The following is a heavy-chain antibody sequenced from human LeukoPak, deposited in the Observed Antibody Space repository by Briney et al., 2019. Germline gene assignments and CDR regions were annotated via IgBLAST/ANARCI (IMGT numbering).Heavy chain of an antibody. CDR3: ARLGNNCGTWLAP. J-gene: IGHJ5*02. Sequence: GESLKISCKGSGDSFTTYWICWWLQMPGKGLQWRGIIHPGGSHSMYTPSVQGHLTISGHKSISTAYLQGSSLKASDTAMYYCARLGNNCGTWLAPWGQGTLVTVS. V-gene: IGHV5-51*01. CDR1: GDSFTTYW. D-gene: IGHD1-20*01. CDR2: IHPGGSHS.